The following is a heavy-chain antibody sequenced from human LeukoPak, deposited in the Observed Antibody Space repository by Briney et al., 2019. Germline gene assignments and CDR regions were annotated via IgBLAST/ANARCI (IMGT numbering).Heavy chain of an antibody. CDR2: ISSSSSYI. J-gene: IGHJ4*02. CDR3: ARGRIAAAGTCFDY. D-gene: IGHD6-13*01. Sequence: SGGSLRLSCAASGFTFSSYSMNWVRQAPGKGLEWVSSISSSSSYIYYADSVKGRSTISRDNAKNSLYLQMNSLRAEDTAVYYCARGRIAAAGTCFDYWGQGTLVTVSS. V-gene: IGHV3-21*01. CDR1: GFTFSSYS.